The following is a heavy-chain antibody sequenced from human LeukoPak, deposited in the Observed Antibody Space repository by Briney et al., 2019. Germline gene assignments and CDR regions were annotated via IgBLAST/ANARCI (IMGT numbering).Heavy chain of an antibody. J-gene: IGHJ4*02. D-gene: IGHD3-10*01. V-gene: IGHV3-23*01. Sequence: PGGSLRLSCAASGFTFSSYALSWVRQAPGKGLEWVSGISGSGSSTYYADSVKGRFTISRDNTKNILHLQMNSLRAEDTAVYYCAKIPSLWFGELLPYFDYWGQGTLVAVSS. CDR3: AKIPSLWFGELLPYFDY. CDR2: ISGSGSST. CDR1: GFTFSSYA.